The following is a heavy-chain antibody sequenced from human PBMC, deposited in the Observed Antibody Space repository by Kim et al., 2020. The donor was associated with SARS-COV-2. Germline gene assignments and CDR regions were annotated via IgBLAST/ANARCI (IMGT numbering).Heavy chain of an antibody. CDR2: ISSDGTQK. D-gene: IGHD2-15*01. CDR1: GFAFSDSP. J-gene: IGHJ4*01. CDR3: ATDWSACSPGPSVFDF. Sequence: GGSLRLSCATSGFAFSDSPLHWVRQSPGTGLEWVALISSDGTQKNYANSVRGRFTISRDISKRTLFLQMNSLRPEDTAVYYCATDWSACSPGPSVFDFWG. V-gene: IGHV3-30-3*01.